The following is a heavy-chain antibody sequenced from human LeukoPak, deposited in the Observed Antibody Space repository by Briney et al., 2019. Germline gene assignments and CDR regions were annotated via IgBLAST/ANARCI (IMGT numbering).Heavy chain of an antibody. Sequence: PGGSLRLSCAASGFTFSSYGMHWVRQAPGKGLEWVAGISYDGSNKYYADSVKGRFTISRDNSKNTLYLQMNSLRAEDTAVYYCAKDGGCSSTSCSYFFDYWGQGTLVTVSS. D-gene: IGHD2-2*01. CDR1: GFTFSSYG. CDR2: ISYDGSNK. CDR3: AKDGGCSSTSCSYFFDY. V-gene: IGHV3-30*18. J-gene: IGHJ4*02.